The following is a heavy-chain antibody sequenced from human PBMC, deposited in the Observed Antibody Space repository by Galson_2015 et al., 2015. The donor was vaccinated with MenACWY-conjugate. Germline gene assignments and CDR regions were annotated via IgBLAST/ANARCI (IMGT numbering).Heavy chain of an antibody. CDR3: ARERGPYDAFDV. CDR1: EFTFNSHW. Sequence: LRLSCAASEFTFNSHWVSWVRQAPGKGLEWVADIKKDGSEKYYVDSVKGRSTISRDNSKNTLYLQMNSLRVDDTAVYYCARERGPYDAFDVWGQGTMVTVSS. CDR2: IKKDGSEK. J-gene: IGHJ3*01. D-gene: IGHD3-10*01. V-gene: IGHV3-7*01.